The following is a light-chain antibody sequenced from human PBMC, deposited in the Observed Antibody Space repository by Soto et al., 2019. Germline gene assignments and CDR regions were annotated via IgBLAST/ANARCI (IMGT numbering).Light chain of an antibody. V-gene: IGKV3-15*01. CDR1: QSITSN. J-gene: IGKJ1*01. Sequence: EIVMTQSPATLSVSPGERATLSCRASQSITSNLAWYQQKAGQAPRLLIYAASSRATGVPVRFSASGSGTEFTLTISSLQPEDFGVYYCQQYNNWLGTFGQGTKVDI. CDR3: QQYNNWLGT. CDR2: AAS.